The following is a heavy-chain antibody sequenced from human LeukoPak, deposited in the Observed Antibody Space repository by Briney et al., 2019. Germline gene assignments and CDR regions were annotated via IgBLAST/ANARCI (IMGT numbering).Heavy chain of an antibody. V-gene: IGHV4-34*01. CDR3: AREGGFYRPLDY. D-gene: IGHD3-3*01. Sequence: SETLSLTCAVYGGSFSGYSWSWIRQPPGKGLEWIGEISHSGSSNYNPSLKGRINISVDTSKSQFSLNLISVTAADTAVYYCAREGGFYRPLDYSGQGTLVTVSS. CDR2: ISHSGSS. J-gene: IGHJ4*02. CDR1: GGSFSGYS.